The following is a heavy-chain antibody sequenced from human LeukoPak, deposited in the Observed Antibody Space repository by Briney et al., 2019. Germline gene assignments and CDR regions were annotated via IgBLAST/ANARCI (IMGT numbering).Heavy chain of an antibody. CDR1: GFTFSSYG. Sequence: GGSLRLSCAASGFTFSSYGMHWVRQAPGKGLEWVAFIRYDGSNKYYADSVKGRFTISRDNSKNTLYLQMNSLRAEDTAVYYCAKVYYDFWSGPYYYYYMDVWGKGTTVTVSS. J-gene: IGHJ6*03. D-gene: IGHD3-3*01. CDR2: IRYDGSNK. V-gene: IGHV3-30*02. CDR3: AKVYYDFWSGPYYYYYMDV.